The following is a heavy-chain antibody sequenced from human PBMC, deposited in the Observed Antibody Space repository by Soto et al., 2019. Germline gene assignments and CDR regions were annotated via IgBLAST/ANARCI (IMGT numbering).Heavy chain of an antibody. Sequence: QVQLVESGGGVVQPGRSLRLSCAASGFTFSSYAMHWVRQAPGKGLEWVAVISYDGSNKYYADSVKGRFTISRDNSKNTLYLQMNSLRAEDTAVYYCARDQPHMPLCGSGGSCYSIGDRAVAGKYYYYGMDVWGQGTTVTVSS. J-gene: IGHJ6*02. V-gene: IGHV3-30-3*01. D-gene: IGHD2-15*01. CDR1: GFTFSSYA. CDR2: ISYDGSNK. CDR3: ARDQPHMPLCGSGGSCYSIGDRAVAGKYYYYGMDV.